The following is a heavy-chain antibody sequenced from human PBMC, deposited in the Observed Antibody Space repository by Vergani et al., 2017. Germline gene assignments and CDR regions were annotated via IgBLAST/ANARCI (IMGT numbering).Heavy chain of an antibody. J-gene: IGHJ6*03. CDR1: GFTFSSHA. Sequence: EVQLLQSEGAVVQPGGSLRLSCVASGFTFSSHAMSWVRQGHGQGLEWVSAISGSGGSTYYADSVKGRFTISRDNSKNTLYLQMNSLRAEDTAVYYCAKGGAAAHYYYYYMDVWGKGTTVTVSS. CDR2: ISGSGGST. D-gene: IGHD2-2*01. V-gene: IGHV3-23*01. CDR3: AKGGAAAHYYYYYMDV.